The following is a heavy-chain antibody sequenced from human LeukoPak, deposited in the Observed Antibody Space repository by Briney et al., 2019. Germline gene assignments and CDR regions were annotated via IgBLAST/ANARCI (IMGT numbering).Heavy chain of an antibody. D-gene: IGHD3-16*02. CDR3: ARLYYGYGWGSYRYIDY. CDR2: MNPNSGNT. V-gene: IGHV1-8*01. Sequence: ASVTVSCKASGYTFTSYDINWVRQATAQGLEWMGWMNPNSGNTGYAQTFQGRVTMTRNTSISKANMELSSLRSEDTARDYYARLYYGYGWGSYRYIDYWGQGTLVTVSS. J-gene: IGHJ4*02. CDR1: GYTFTSYD.